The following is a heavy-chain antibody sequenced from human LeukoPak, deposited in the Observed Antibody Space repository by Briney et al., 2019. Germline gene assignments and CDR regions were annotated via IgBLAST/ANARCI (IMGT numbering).Heavy chain of an antibody. CDR1: GYTFTSYG. J-gene: IGHJ4*02. D-gene: IGHD2-2*02. Sequence: ASVKVSCKASGYTFTSYGISWVRQAPGQGLEWMGWISAYNGNTNYAQKLQGRVTMTTDTSTSTAYMELRSLRSDDTAVYYCARAGRDIVVVPAAIIHFDYWGQGTLVTVSS. V-gene: IGHV1-18*01. CDR3: ARAGRDIVVVPAAIIHFDY. CDR2: ISAYNGNT.